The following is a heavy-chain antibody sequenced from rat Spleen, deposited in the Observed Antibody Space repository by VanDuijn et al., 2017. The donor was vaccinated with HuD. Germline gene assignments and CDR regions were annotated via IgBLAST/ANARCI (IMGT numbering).Heavy chain of an antibody. Sequence: EVQLVESDGGLVQPGRSLKLSCVASGFTFSNYWMYWIRQAPGKGLGWVSSINTDGGSTYYPDSVKGRFTISRDNAENTVYLQMNSLRSEDTATYYCAKGGLDAWGQGASVTVSS. CDR2: INTDGGST. D-gene: IGHD4-4*01. J-gene: IGHJ4*01. CDR3: AKGGLDA. V-gene: IGHV5-58*01. CDR1: GFTFSNYW.